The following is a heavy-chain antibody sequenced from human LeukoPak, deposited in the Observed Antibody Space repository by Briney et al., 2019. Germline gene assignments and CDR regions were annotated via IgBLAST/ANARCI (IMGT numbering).Heavy chain of an antibody. CDR3: ARDGYCSSTSCYQPNDY. D-gene: IGHD2-2*03. Sequence: GGSLRLSCAASGFTFSSYSMNWVRQAPGKGLEWVSSISSSSSYIYYADSVKGRFTISRDNAKNSLYLQMNSLRAEDTAVYYCARDGYCSSTSCYQPNDYWGQGTLVTVSS. V-gene: IGHV3-21*01. CDR2: ISSSSSYI. J-gene: IGHJ4*02. CDR1: GFTFSSYS.